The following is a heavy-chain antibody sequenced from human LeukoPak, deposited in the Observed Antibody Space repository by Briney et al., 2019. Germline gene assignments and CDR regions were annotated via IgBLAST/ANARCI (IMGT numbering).Heavy chain of an antibody. D-gene: IGHD2-15*01. CDR1: GFTFSDYY. V-gene: IGHV3-11*01. CDR2: ISSSGSTI. J-gene: IGHJ4*02. CDR3: ARDVISGVRDY. Sequence: GGSLRLSWAASGFTFSDYYMSWIRQAPGKGLEWVSYISSSGSTIYYADSVKGRFTISRDNAKNSLYLQMNSLRAEDTAVYYCARDVISGVRDYWGQGTLVTVSS.